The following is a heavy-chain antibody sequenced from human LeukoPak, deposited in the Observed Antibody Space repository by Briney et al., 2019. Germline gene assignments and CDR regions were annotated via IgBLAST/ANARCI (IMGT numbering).Heavy chain of an antibody. D-gene: IGHD1-26*01. Sequence: SETLSLTCAVYGGSFSGYYWSWIRQPPGKGLEWIGEINHSGSTNYNPSLKSRVTISVDTSKNQFSLKLSSVTAADTAVYYRAINRSRGFDYWGQGTLGTV. CDR1: GGSFSGYY. CDR3: AINRSRGFDY. V-gene: IGHV4-34*01. J-gene: IGHJ4*01. CDR2: INHSGST.